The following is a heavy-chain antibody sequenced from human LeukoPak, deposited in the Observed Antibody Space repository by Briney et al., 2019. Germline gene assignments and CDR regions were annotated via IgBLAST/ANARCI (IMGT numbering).Heavy chain of an antibody. CDR2: ISSSSSTI. D-gene: IGHD5-18*01. J-gene: IGHJ4*02. CDR3: ARDRLWFGY. CDR1: GFTFSSYS. V-gene: IGHV3-48*01. Sequence: PGGSLRLSCAASGFTFSSYSMNWVRQAPGNGLEWVSYISSSSSTIYYADSVKGRFTISRDNAKNSLYLQMNSLRAEDTAVYYCARDRLWFGYWGQGTLVTVSS.